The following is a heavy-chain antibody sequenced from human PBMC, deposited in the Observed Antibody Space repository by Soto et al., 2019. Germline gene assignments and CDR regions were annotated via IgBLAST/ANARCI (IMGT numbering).Heavy chain of an antibody. J-gene: IGHJ4*02. D-gene: IGHD3-22*01. CDR2: ISAYNGNT. CDR1: GYTFTSYG. V-gene: IGHV1-18*01. CDR3: ARDPNDIIGYYVHYYFDY. Sequence: ASVKVSCKASGYTFTSYGISWVRQAPGQGLEWMGWISAYNGNTNYAQKLQGRVTMTTDTSTSTAYMELRSLRSDDTAVYYCARDPNDIIGYYVHYYFDYWGQGALVTVSS.